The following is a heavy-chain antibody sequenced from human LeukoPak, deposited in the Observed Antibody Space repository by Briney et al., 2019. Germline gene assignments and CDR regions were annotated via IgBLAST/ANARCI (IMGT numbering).Heavy chain of an antibody. D-gene: IGHD3-10*01. V-gene: IGHV3-23*01. J-gene: IGHJ4*02. CDR1: GFTFSSYA. CDR2: ISGSGGST. Sequence: GGSLRLSCAASGFTFSSYAMSWVRQAPGKGLEWVSAISGSGGSTYYADSVKGRFTISRDNAKNSLYLQMNSLRVEDTAVYYCARDRVSGFGPDYWSQGTLVTVSS. CDR3: ARDRVSGFGPDY.